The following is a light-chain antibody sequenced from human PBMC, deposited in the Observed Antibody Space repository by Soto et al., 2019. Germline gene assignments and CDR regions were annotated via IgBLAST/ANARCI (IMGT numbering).Light chain of an antibody. CDR3: QQYSSSPPEFT. CDR1: QSVGSSY. J-gene: IGKJ3*01. CDR2: GAS. V-gene: IGKV3-20*01. Sequence: EIVLTQSPGTLSVSPGERVTLSCRASQSVGSSYLAWYQQRPGQAPRLLIFGASYRATGIPDRFSGSGSGTDFTLPISRLEPEDFAVYYCQQYSSSPPEFTFGPGTKVDSK.